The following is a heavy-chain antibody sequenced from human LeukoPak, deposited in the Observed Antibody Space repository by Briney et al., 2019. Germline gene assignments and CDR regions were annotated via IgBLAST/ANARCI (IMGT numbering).Heavy chain of an antibody. Sequence: PGGSLRLSCAASGFTFSSYAMSWVRQAPGKGLEWVSAISGSGGSTYYADSVKGRFTISRDNSKNTLYLQMNSLRAEDTAVYYCAKDKYYGSGSYYAYFDCWGQGTLVTVSS. V-gene: IGHV3-23*01. CDR2: ISGSGGST. CDR1: GFTFSSYA. J-gene: IGHJ4*02. D-gene: IGHD3-10*01. CDR3: AKDKYYGSGSYYAYFDC.